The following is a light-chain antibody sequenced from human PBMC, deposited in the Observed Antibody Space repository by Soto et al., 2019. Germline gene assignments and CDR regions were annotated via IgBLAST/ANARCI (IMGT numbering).Light chain of an antibody. J-gene: IGKJ1*01. CDR2: GIS. V-gene: IGKV3-20*01. CDR1: QSVSSND. CDR3: QHYGSSLWT. Sequence: EIVLTQSPGTLSLSPGERASLSCRTSQSVSSNDLVWYQQKPGQAPRLLIYGISSRATGIPDRFSGRGSGTDFTLTISRLEPEDFAVYYCQHYGSSLWTFGQGTKVEI.